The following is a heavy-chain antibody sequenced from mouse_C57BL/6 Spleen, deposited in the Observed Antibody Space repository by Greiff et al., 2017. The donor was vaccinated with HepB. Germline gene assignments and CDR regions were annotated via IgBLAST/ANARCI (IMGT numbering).Heavy chain of an antibody. J-gene: IGHJ2*01. Sequence: VQLQQSGTVLARPGASVKMSCKTSGYTFTSYWMHWVKQRPGQGLEWIGAIYPGNSDTSYNQKFKGKAKLTAVTSASTAYMELSSLTNEDSAVYYCTRSKTGHYYFDYWGQGTTLTVSS. V-gene: IGHV1-5*01. CDR2: IYPGNSDT. CDR1: GYTFTSYW. D-gene: IGHD4-1*01. CDR3: TRSKTGHYYFDY.